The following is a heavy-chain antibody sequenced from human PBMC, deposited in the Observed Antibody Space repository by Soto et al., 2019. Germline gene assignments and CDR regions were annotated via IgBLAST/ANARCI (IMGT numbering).Heavy chain of an antibody. CDR1: GGSFSGYF. CDR2: INHSGGT. D-gene: IGHD3-10*01. Sequence: QVQLQQRGAGLLKPSETLSLTCAVYGGSFSGYFWSWIRQPPGKGLEWIGEINHSGGTNYNPSLKRRPSISGDTSKKPFSLKPSSVIAADASVYYCGKGGDSLWSWCQRTPVTVS. V-gene: IGHV4-34*01. J-gene: IGHJ5*02. CDR3: GKGGDSLWS.